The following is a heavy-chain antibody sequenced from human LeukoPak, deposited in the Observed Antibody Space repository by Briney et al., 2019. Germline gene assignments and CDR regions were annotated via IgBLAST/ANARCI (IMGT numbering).Heavy chain of an antibody. CDR3: AKDAVGATAYYFDY. CDR2: IVYDGSEK. J-gene: IGHJ4*02. Sequence: GGSLSLSCAASRFSFSRFGMHWVRQAPGKELEWEAFIVYDGSEKYYADSVKGRFTISRDNSKNMLYLQMNSLRAEDTAVYYCAKDAVGATAYYFDYWGQGTLVTVSS. D-gene: IGHD1-26*01. CDR1: RFSFSRFG. V-gene: IGHV3-30*02.